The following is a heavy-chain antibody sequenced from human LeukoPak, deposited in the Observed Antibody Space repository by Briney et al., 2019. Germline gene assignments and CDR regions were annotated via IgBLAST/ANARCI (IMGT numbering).Heavy chain of an antibody. CDR3: ARAAYCGGDCYSRQYYYYGMDV. D-gene: IGHD2-21*02. J-gene: IGHJ6*02. Sequence: SVNVSCKASGGTFSSYAISWVRQAPGQGLEWMGGIIPIFGTANYAQKFQGRVTITADESTSTAYMELSSLRSEDTAVYYCARAAYCGGDCYSRQYYYYGMDVWGQGTTVTVSS. CDR2: IIPIFGTA. V-gene: IGHV1-69*13. CDR1: GGTFSSYA.